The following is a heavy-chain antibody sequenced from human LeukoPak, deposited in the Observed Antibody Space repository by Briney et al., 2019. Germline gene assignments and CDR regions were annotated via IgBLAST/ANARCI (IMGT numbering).Heavy chain of an antibody. Sequence: GGSLRLSCAASGFTFDDYAMHWVRQAPGKGLEWVSGISWNSGSIGYADSVKGRFTISRDNAKNSLYLQMNSLRAEDTALYYCAKDKGVRGVIKYYFDCWGQGTLVTVSS. V-gene: IGHV3-9*01. J-gene: IGHJ4*02. CDR1: GFTFDDYA. D-gene: IGHD3-10*01. CDR2: ISWNSGSI. CDR3: AKDKGVRGVIKYYFDC.